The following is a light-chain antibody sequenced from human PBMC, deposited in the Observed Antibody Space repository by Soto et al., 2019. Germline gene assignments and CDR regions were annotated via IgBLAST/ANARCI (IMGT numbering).Light chain of an antibody. CDR1: QSISSW. J-gene: IGKJ1*01. CDR2: DAS. Sequence: IRMTESPSTLSASVGDRVTITCRASQSISSWLAWYQQKPGKAPKLLIYDASSLESGVPSRFSGSGSGTKFTLTIASLQPDDFATYYCQQYETCSGTFGPGTKVDIK. V-gene: IGKV1-5*01. CDR3: QQYETCSGT.